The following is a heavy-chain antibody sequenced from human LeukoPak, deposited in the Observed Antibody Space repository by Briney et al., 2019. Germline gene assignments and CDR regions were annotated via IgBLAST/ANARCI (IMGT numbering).Heavy chain of an antibody. CDR3: ARGPLSFGVVRGGAFDI. V-gene: IGHV4-59*01. Sequence: PSETLSLTCTVSGASISRDYWTWIRQPPGKGLEWIGYIYYSGSTNYNPSLKSRVTISVDTSKNQFSLKLSSVTAADTAVYYCARGPLSFGVVRGGAFDIWGQGTMVTVSS. CDR1: GASISRDY. D-gene: IGHD3-3*01. CDR2: IYYSGST. J-gene: IGHJ3*02.